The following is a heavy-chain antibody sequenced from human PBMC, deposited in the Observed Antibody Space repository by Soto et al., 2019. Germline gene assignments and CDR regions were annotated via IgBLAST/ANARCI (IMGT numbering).Heavy chain of an antibody. V-gene: IGHV2-5*02. D-gene: IGHD1-26*01. CDR1: GFSLSTYGVG. CDR2: IYWDDDK. Sequence: QITLKESGPTLVKPTQTLTLTCTFSGFSLSTYGVGVGWIRQPPGKALEWLALIYWDDDKRYSPSLKSRLTNTQDPSKNQVVLTVTNKDPVDTATYFCAHVNGSWGGYGMDVWGQGTTVTVSS. J-gene: IGHJ6*02. CDR3: AHVNGSWGGYGMDV.